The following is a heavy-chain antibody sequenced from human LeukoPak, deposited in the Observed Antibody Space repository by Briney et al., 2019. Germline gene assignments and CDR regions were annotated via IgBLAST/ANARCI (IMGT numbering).Heavy chain of an antibody. CDR2: IRSKANSYAT. Sequence: GRSLRLSCAASGFTFSGSAMHWVRQASGKGLEWVGRIRSKANSYATAYAASVKGRVTISRDDSKNTGYLQMNSLKTEDTAVYYCTSLHDGYLEVFDYWGQGTLVTVSS. J-gene: IGHJ4*02. CDR3: TSLHDGYLEVFDY. D-gene: IGHD5-18*01. CDR1: GFTFSGSA. V-gene: IGHV3-73*01.